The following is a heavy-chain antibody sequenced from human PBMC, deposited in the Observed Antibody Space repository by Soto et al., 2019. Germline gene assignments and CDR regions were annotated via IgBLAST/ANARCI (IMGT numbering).Heavy chain of an antibody. D-gene: IGHD6-19*01. CDR2: IWYDGSNK. V-gene: IGHV3-33*01. J-gene: IGHJ4*02. CDR3: ARDRYSSVGYDLDF. CDR1: GFTFSSYG. Sequence: QVQLVESGGGVVQPGRSLRLSCAASGFTFSSYGMHWVRQAPGKGLEWVAVIWYDGSNKYYADSVKGRFTISRDNSKNKLYLQMNHLRVKDTAVYYCARDRYSSVGYDLDFWGLGTLVAVSS.